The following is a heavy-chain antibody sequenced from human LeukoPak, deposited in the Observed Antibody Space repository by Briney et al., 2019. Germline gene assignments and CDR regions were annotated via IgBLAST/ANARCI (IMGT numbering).Heavy chain of an antibody. V-gene: IGHV1-2*02. CDR2: INPNTGGT. CDR1: VSTFNTFY. D-gene: IGHD2-21*01. CDR3: ARVFCGGAKMCYKRFPDFGP. Sequence: ASVTVSCTPSVSTFNTFYMHWLRQVPGQGPEWMGWINPNTGGTAYSQRFQGRITVFADTSTNTAYMELTGLTSDDTAVYYCARVFCGGAKMCYKRFPDFGPWGQGTLVTVSS. J-gene: IGHJ5*01.